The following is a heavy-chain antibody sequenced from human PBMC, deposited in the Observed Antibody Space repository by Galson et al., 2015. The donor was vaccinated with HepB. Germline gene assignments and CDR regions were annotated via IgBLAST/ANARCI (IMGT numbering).Heavy chain of an antibody. V-gene: IGHV4-30-2*01. CDR3: ARVTRIQLWANWFDP. CDR2: IYHSGST. J-gene: IGHJ5*02. CDR1: GGSFSGYY. D-gene: IGHD5-18*01. Sequence: TLSLTCAVYGGSFSGYYWSWIRQPPGKGLEWIGYIYHSGSTYYNPSLKSRVTISVDRSKNQFSLKLSSVTAVDTAVYYCARVTRIQLWANWFDPWGQGTLVTVSS.